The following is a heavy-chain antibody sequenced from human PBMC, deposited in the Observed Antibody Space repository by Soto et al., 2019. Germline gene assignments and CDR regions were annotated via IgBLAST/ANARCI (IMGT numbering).Heavy chain of an antibody. Sequence: SETLSLTCAVYGGSFSGYYWSWIRQPPGKGLEWIREINHSVGSKYNPSLKSRATISVDTSKNQFSLRLSSVTAADTAVYYCARAGRGYSYGYYFEYWGQETLVTGSS. V-gene: IGHV4-34*01. CDR2: INHSVGS. CDR1: GGSFSGYY. D-gene: IGHD5-18*01. CDR3: ARAGRGYSYGYYFEY. J-gene: IGHJ4*02.